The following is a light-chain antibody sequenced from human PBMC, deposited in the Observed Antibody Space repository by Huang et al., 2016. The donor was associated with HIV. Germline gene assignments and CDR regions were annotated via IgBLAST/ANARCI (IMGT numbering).Light chain of an antibody. CDR2: DIS. CDR1: QSVSSN. J-gene: IGKJ1*01. Sequence: EIVMTQSPATLSVSPGERATLFCRASQSVSSNLAWYQQKPGQAPRLLMYDISTRATGIPARFSGSVSGTEFTLTISSLRSEDFAVYYCQQYNNWPRTFGQGTKVEIK. V-gene: IGKV3-15*01. CDR3: QQYNNWPRT.